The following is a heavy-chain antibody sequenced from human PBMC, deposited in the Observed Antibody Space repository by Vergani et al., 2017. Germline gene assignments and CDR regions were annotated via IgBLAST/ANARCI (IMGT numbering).Heavy chain of an antibody. CDR3: ARGPGLWFGVWYYYYMDV. CDR1: GYTFTSYD. D-gene: IGHD3-10*01. Sequence: QVQLVQSGAEVKKPGASVKVSCKASGYTFTSYDINWVRQATGQGLEWMGWMNPNSGNTGYAQKFQGRVTMTRNTSISTAYMELSSLRSEDTAVYYCARGPGLWFGVWYYYYMDVWGKGTTVTVSS. V-gene: IGHV1-8*02. J-gene: IGHJ6*03. CDR2: MNPNSGNT.